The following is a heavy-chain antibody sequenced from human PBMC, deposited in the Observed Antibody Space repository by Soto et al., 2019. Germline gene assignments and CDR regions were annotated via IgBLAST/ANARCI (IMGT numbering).Heavy chain of an antibody. CDR1: GFTFSGYG. CDR2: IRYDGSNI. Sequence: QVQLVESGGGVVQPGRSLRLSCVASGFTFSGYGMHWVRQAPGKGLEWVALIRYDGSNIYYADSVRGRFAISRDNCKNTLFRQMDSLGAEETAVYYCARDVVGATAFWGYLDYWGQGALVTVSS. D-gene: IGHD2-21*01. CDR3: ARDVVGATAFWGYLDY. J-gene: IGHJ4*02. V-gene: IGHV3-33*01.